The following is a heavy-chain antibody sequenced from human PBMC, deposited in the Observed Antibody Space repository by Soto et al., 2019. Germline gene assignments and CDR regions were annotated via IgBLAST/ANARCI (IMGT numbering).Heavy chain of an antibody. CDR3: ARDTSQKIGYGLYDY. Sequence: QVQLVQSGAEVRKPGASVKVSCKASGYTFTSYAVSWVRQAPGQGLEWMGWISPYSGNTNYGQKVQGRVSLTTDTSTSTAYLELRNLRSDDTAVYYTARDTSQKIGYGLYDYWGQGTQVTVSS. D-gene: IGHD2-2*01. V-gene: IGHV1-18*01. CDR1: GYTFTSYA. J-gene: IGHJ4*02. CDR2: ISPYSGNT.